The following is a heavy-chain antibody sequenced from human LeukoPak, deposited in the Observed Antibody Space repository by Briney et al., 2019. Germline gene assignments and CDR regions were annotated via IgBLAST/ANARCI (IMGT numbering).Heavy chain of an antibody. J-gene: IGHJ6*02. D-gene: IGHD2-21*02. CDR3: ARPLAYCGGDCFGDYYYYGMDV. CDR2: ISYDGSNK. V-gene: IGHV3-30-3*01. CDR1: GFTFSSYA. Sequence: GRSLRLSCAASGFTFSSYAMHWVRQAPGKGLEWVAVISYDGSNKYYADSVKGRFTISRDNSKNTLYLQMNSLRAGDTAVYYCARPLAYCGGDCFGDYYYYGMDVWGQGTTVTVSS.